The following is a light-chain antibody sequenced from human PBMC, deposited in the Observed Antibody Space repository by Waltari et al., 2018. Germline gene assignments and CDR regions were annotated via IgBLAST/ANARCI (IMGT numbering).Light chain of an antibody. CDR2: EVS. V-gene: IGKV2D-29*01. CDR1: QSLLHSDGKTH. J-gene: IGKJ4*01. Sequence: DVVMTQTPLALSVTPGQPASISCKSSQSLLHSDGKTHLYWYLQKPGQPPRLLIYEVSNRFCGVPDRFSGSGSGTDFTLKISRVEAEDVGLYYCMQSIQFPLTFGGGTKVEIK. CDR3: MQSIQFPLT.